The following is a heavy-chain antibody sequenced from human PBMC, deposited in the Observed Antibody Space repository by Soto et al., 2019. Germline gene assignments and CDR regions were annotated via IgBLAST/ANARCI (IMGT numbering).Heavy chain of an antibody. CDR3: ARGNDVVLMVYATSYYSGMDV. D-gene: IGHD2-8*01. CDR1: GGTFSSYA. CDR2: VIPIFGTA. J-gene: IGHJ6*02. Sequence: QVQLVQSGAEVKKPGSSVKVSCKASGGTFSSYAISWVRQAPGQGLEWMGGVIPIFGTANYAQKFQGRVTITADESTSTAYMELSSLRSEDTAVYYCARGNDVVLMVYATSYYSGMDVWGQGTXXTVSS. V-gene: IGHV1-69*01.